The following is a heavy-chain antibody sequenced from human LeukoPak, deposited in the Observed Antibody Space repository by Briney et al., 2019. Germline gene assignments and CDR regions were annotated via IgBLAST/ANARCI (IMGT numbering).Heavy chain of an antibody. D-gene: IGHD6-13*01. CDR3: ARVEPRIAAAGTVY. V-gene: IGHV3-48*01. CDR1: GFTFSDYG. CDR2: ISSGGSII. Sequence: GGSLRLSCAGSGFTFSDYGMNWVRQTPGKGLEWISYISSGGSIIYYADSVKGRFTISRDNAKNSLFLQLNSLRAEDTAQYYCARVEPRIAAAGTVYWGQGTLVTVSS. J-gene: IGHJ4*02.